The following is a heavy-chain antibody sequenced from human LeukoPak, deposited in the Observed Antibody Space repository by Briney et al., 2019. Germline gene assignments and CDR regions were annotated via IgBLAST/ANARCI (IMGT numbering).Heavy chain of an antibody. D-gene: IGHD3-10*01. CDR1: GFTFSTFG. CDR3: AKDQGVVGSYDY. CDR2: IQYDDSIE. Sequence: GGSLRLSCAASGFTFSTFGMNWVRQAPDKGLEWVAFIQYDDSIEYYADSVKGRFTFSRDNSKNTLYLQMNSLRGDDTAVYYCAKDQGVVGSYDYWGHGTLVTVSS. J-gene: IGHJ4*01. V-gene: IGHV3-30*02.